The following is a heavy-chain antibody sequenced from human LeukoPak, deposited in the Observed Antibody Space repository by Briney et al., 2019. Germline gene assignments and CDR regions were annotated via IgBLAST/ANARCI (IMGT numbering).Heavy chain of an antibody. CDR2: INHSGST. CDR1: GGSFSGYY. J-gene: IGHJ3*02. V-gene: IGHV4-34*01. Sequence: SETLSLTCAVYGGSFSGYYWSWIRQPPGKGLEWIGEINHSGSTNYNPSLKSRVTISVDTSKNQFSLKLSSVTATDTAVYYCATHYYDSSGSPVGIWGQGTMVTVSS. D-gene: IGHD3-22*01. CDR3: ATHYYDSSGSPVGI.